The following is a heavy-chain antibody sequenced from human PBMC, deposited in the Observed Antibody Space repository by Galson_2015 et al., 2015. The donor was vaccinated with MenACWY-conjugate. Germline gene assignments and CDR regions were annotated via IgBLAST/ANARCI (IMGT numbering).Heavy chain of an antibody. Sequence: NPSGGSTRYTQKFQGRVTMTRDTSTSTVDMELSSLRSEDTAVYYCARSTTVVTPNDYWGQGTLVTVSS. D-gene: IGHD4-23*01. J-gene: IGHJ4*02. CDR3: ARSTTVVTPNDY. CDR2: NPSGGST. V-gene: IGHV1-46*01.